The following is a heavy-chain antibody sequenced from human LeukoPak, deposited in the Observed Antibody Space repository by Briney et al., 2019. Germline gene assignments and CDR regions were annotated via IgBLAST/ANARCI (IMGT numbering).Heavy chain of an antibody. D-gene: IGHD4-11*01. CDR3: ARDAATTVTTD. Sequence: ASVRVSCKTSGYTFTGFYLHWVRQAPGQGLEWMRWINPNSGGTNYAQKFQGRVTMTRDTSISTAYMELRRLRSDDTAVYFCARDAATTVTTDWGQGTLVTVSS. V-gene: IGHV1-2*02. J-gene: IGHJ4*02. CDR2: INPNSGGT. CDR1: GYTFTGFY.